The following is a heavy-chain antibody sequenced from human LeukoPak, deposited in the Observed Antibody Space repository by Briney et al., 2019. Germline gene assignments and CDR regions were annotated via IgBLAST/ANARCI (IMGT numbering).Heavy chain of an antibody. CDR1: GGSISSHY. V-gene: IGHV4-59*11. J-gene: IGHJ4*02. CDR2: IYYSGST. D-gene: IGHD3-10*01. Sequence: TSDTLSLTCTVSGGSISSHYWSWIRQPPGKGLEWIGYIYYSGSTNYNPSLKSRVTISVDTSKNQFSLKLSSVTAADTAVYYCARAVLLWFGESAKYYFDYWGQGTLVNVSS. CDR3: ARAVLLWFGESAKYYFDY.